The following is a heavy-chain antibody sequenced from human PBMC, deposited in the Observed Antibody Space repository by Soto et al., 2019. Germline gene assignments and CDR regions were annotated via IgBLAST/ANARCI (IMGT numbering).Heavy chain of an antibody. Sequence: QVQLQESGPRLVKPSQTLSLTCTVSGGSTSSGGYYWSWIRQYPGKGLEWIGFVYYSGSTYYNPSLKSRGIISVDTSNKQCSLKLSSVTAADTAVYSCARDAALKWFDPWGQGTLVTVSS. CDR2: VYYSGST. V-gene: IGHV4-31*03. CDR3: ARDAALKWFDP. J-gene: IGHJ5*02. D-gene: IGHD2-15*01. CDR1: GGSTSSGGYY.